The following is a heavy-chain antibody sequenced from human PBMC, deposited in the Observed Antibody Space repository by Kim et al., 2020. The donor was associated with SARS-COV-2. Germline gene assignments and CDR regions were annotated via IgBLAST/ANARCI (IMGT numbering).Heavy chain of an antibody. Sequence: SETLSLTCTVSGGSISSYYWSWIRQPPGKGLEWIGYIYYSGSTNYNPSLKSRVTISVDTSKNQFSLTLSSVTAADTAVYYCARQLIYCSSTSCYDNYYYGMDVWGQGTTVTVSS. CDR2: IYYSGST. CDR3: ARQLIYCSSTSCYDNYYYGMDV. D-gene: IGHD2-2*01. J-gene: IGHJ6*02. V-gene: IGHV4-59*08. CDR1: GGSISSYY.